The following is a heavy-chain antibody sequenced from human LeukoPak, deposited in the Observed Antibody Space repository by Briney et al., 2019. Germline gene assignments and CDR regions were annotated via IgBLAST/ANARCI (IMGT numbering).Heavy chain of an antibody. J-gene: IGHJ4*02. V-gene: IGHV1-46*01. D-gene: IGHD3-3*01. CDR3: ARSFGVVIDYYFDY. CDR2: VKPSDGST. Sequence: GASVKVSCKASGYTFTTYYMHWVRQAPGQGLEWMGIVKPSDGSTNYAQKFQGRVTMTRDTSTSIVYMELSSLRSEDTAVYYCARSFGVVIDYYFDYWGQGTLVTVSS. CDR1: GYTFTTYY.